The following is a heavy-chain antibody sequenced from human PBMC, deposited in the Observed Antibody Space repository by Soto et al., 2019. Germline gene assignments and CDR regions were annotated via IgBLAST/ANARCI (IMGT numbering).Heavy chain of an antibody. CDR2: IGGGGEYT. D-gene: IGHD2-15*01. V-gene: IGHV3-23*01. CDR1: GFTSGKYA. Sequence: EVQLLESGGGLVQPGGSLTLTCIVSGFTSGKYAMSWVRQAPGKGLEWVSEIGGGGEYTNYADSVRGRFTMSRDNSKNKLYLHMSSLEVEDTAVYYCAKDEFAANGPADAFDIWGQGTVVTGSS. CDR3: AKDEFAANGPADAFDI. J-gene: IGHJ3*02.